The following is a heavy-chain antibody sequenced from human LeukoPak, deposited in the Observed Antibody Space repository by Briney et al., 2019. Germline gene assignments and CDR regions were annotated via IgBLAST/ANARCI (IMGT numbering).Heavy chain of an antibody. D-gene: IGHD1-14*01. CDR3: ARDPGPGNQIDY. CDR2: INPSSGGT. CDR1: GYTFTGYY. V-gene: IGHV1-2*02. J-gene: IGHJ4*02. Sequence: ASVKVSCKASGYTFTGYYMHWVRQAPGQGLEWMGWINPSSGGTNYAQKFQGRVTMTRDTSTSTAYMELSSLTSEDTAVYYCARDPGPGNQIDYWGQGTLVTVSS.